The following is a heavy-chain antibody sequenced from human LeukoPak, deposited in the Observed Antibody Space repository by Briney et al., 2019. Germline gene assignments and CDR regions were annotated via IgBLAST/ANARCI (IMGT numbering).Heavy chain of an antibody. Sequence: PSQTLSLTCSVSGGLISRGAYYWSWVRQLPGQGLEWIGYIFSSGSTSYNPSLRSRVTVSFDTSTNQFFLNLSSVTAADTAVYYCAREAWAGTLSGWFDPWGQGTLVTVSS. J-gene: IGHJ5*02. CDR1: GGLISRGAYY. V-gene: IGHV4-31*03. D-gene: IGHD1-7*01. CDR2: IFSSGST. CDR3: AREAWAGTLSGWFDP.